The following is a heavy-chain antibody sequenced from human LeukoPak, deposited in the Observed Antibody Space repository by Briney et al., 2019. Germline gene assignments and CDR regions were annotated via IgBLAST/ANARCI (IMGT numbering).Heavy chain of an antibody. CDR2: ISYDGSNK. V-gene: IGHV3-30-3*01. J-gene: IGHJ4*02. D-gene: IGHD5-24*01. Sequence: GGSLRLSCAASGFTFSSYAMHWVRQAPGKGLEWVAVISYDGSNKYYADSVKGRFTISRDNSKNTLYQQMNSLRSEDTAVYYCARGRGGDGYNWPCYFDYWGQGTLVTVSS. CDR3: ARGRGGDGYNWPCYFDY. CDR1: GFTFSSYA.